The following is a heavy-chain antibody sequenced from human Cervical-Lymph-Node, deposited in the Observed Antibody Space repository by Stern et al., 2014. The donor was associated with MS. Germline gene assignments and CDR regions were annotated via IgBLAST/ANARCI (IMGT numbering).Heavy chain of an antibody. CDR1: GYKFTNQW. CDR2: IYPGDSDT. Sequence: VQLVQSGAEVKKPGESLKISCKTSGYKFTNQWIAWVRQMPGKGLEFMGIIYPGDSDTRYNPSFQGQVTISADKSINTAYLQWSSLKASDTAIYYCARQRYFDYWGQGTLVTVSS. V-gene: IGHV5-51*01. CDR3: ARQRYFDY. J-gene: IGHJ4*02.